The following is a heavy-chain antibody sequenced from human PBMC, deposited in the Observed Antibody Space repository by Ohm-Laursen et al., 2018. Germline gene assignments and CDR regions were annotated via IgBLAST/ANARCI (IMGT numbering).Heavy chain of an antibody. Sequence: DTLSLTCTVSGGSISSYYWSWIRQPPGKGLEWIGYIYYRGTTNYNPSLKSRVTISVDTSKNQFSLKLSSVTAADTAVYYCARQDSGDYYFDYWGQGTLVTVSS. CDR3: ARQDSGDYYFDY. J-gene: IGHJ4*02. CDR1: GGSISSYY. CDR2: IYYRGTT. D-gene: IGHD4-17*01. V-gene: IGHV4-59*08.